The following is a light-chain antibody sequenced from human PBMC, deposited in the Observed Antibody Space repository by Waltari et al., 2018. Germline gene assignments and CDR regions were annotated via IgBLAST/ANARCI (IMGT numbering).Light chain of an antibody. V-gene: IGKV1D-16*01. J-gene: IGKJ1*01. CDR2: AAS. CDR3: QHYNTYPPT. Sequence: DIQMTQSPTSVSASVGDRVTITCRASQDILSWLAWYKQKPGKAPKLLISAASGLESGVPSRFSGRGSGTDFTLAISSLQPEDFATYFCQHYNTYPPTFGQGTRVELK. CDR1: QDILSW.